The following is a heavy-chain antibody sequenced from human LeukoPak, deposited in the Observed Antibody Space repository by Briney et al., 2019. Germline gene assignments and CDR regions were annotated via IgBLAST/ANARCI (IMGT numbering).Heavy chain of an antibody. J-gene: IGHJ4*02. D-gene: IGHD2-15*01. CDR3: ARGYCSGGSCYSVGSYYFDY. CDR1: GGSISSGGYS. V-gene: IGHV4-61*08. Sequence: SETLSLTCAVSGGSISSGGYSWSWIRQPPGKGLEWIGYIYYSGSTNYNPSLKSRVTISVDTSKNQFSLKLSSVTAADTAVYYCARGYCSGGSCYSVGSYYFDYWGQGTLVTVSS. CDR2: IYYSGST.